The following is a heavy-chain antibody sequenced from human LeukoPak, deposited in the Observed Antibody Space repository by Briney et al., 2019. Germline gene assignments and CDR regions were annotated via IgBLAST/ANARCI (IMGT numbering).Heavy chain of an antibody. J-gene: IGHJ4*02. V-gene: IGHV3-30*18. CDR1: GFTFSSYG. Sequence: GGSLRLSCAASGFTFSSYGMHWVRQAPGKGLEWVAVISYDGSNKYYADSVKGRFTISRDNSKNTLYLQMNSLRAEDTAVYYCAKASGGSYLRYLDYWGQGTLVTVSS. CDR2: ISYDGSNK. D-gene: IGHD1-26*01. CDR3: AKASGGSYLRYLDY.